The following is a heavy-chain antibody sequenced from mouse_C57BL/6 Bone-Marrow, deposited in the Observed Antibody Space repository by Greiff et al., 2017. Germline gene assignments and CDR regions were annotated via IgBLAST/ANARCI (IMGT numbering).Heavy chain of an antibody. CDR1: GYTFTDYE. J-gene: IGHJ3*01. V-gene: IGHV1-15*01. CDR3: TRYRSNYASWFAY. CDR2: IDPETGGT. D-gene: IGHD2-5*01. Sequence: QVQLKQSGAELVRPGASVTLSCKASGYTFTDYEMHWVKQTPVHGLEWIGAIDPETGGTAYNQKFKGKAILTADKSSSTAYMELRSLTSEDSAVYYCTRYRSNYASWFAYWGQGTLVTVSA.